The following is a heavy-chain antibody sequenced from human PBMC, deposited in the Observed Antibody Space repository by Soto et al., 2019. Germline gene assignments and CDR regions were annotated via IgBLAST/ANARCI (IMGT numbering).Heavy chain of an antibody. CDR3: ARALRTGTLQYYYYMDV. CDR1: GGTFSSYT. D-gene: IGHD3-9*01. J-gene: IGHJ6*03. V-gene: IGHV1-69*02. Sequence: SVKVSCKASGGTFSSYTISWVRQAPGQGLEWMGRIIPILGIANYAQKFQGRVTITADKSTSTAYMELSSLRSEDTAVYYCARALRTGTLQYYYYMDVWGKGTTVTVSS. CDR2: IIPILGIA.